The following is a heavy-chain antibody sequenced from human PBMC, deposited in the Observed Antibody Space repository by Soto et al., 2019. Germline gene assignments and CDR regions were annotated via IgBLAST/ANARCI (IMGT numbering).Heavy chain of an antibody. CDR3: ARLGHDFWSXYPSWFDP. Sequence: AAVKVSCKASGYTFTSYGISWVRQAPGQGLEWMGWISAYNGNTNYAQKLQGRVTMTTDTSTSTAYMELRSLRSDDTAVYYCARLGHDFWSXYPSWFDPWGQGTLATVSS. D-gene: IGHD3-3*01. V-gene: IGHV1-18*01. CDR2: ISAYNGNT. CDR1: GYTFTSYG. J-gene: IGHJ5*02.